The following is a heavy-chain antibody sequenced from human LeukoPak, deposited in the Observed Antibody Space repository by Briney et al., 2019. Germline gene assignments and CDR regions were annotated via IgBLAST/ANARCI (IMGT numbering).Heavy chain of an antibody. V-gene: IGHV1-2*02. Sequence: ASVQVSCKASGYTFTGYYMHWVRQAPGQGLEWMGWINPNSGGTNYAQKFQGRVTMTRDTSIRTAYMELSRLKSDDTAVYYWARDTLGHCSGGSCYSRAFDIWGPGTMVTVSS. D-gene: IGHD2-15*01. CDR2: INPNSGGT. CDR3: ARDTLGHCSGGSCYSRAFDI. CDR1: GYTFTGYY. J-gene: IGHJ3*02.